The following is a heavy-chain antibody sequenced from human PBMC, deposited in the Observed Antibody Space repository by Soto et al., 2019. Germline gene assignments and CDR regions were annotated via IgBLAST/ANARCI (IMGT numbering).Heavy chain of an antibody. D-gene: IGHD3-16*02. CDR3: TTDGVWDYIWGSYRPPHYFDS. V-gene: IGHV3-15*01. CDR1: GFTFSNAW. Sequence: EVQLVESGGGLVKPGGSLRLSCAASGFTFSNAWMSWVRQAPGKGLEWVGRIKSKTDGGTTHYAAPVKGRFTISRDDSKNTLYLQMNSLKTEDTAVYYCTTDGVWDYIWGSYRPPHYFDSWGQGTLVTVSS. J-gene: IGHJ4*02. CDR2: IKSKTDGGTT.